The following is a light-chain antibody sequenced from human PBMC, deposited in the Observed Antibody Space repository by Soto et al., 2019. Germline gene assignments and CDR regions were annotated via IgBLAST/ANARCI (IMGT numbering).Light chain of an antibody. CDR2: GAS. J-gene: IGKJ5*01. V-gene: IGKV3D-20*02. CDR3: QQRSNLIT. CDR1: QSVSSNF. Sequence: EIVLTQSPGTLSLSPGDRATLSCRASQSVSSNFLAWYQQKPGQAPRLLIYGASTRATGIPVRFSGSGSGTEFTLTISSLQSEDFAVYYCQQRSNLITFGQGTRLEIK.